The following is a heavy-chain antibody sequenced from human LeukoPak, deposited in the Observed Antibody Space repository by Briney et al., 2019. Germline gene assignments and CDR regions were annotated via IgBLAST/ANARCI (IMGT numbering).Heavy chain of an antibody. V-gene: IGHV4-38-2*02. CDR3: ARGDSTSCHFDY. Sequence: PSETLSLTCTVSGYSISSGYYWGWIRQPPGKGLEWIGSIYHSGSTYYNPSLKSRVTISVDMSKNQFSLKLSSVTAADTAVYYCARGDSTSCHFDYWGQGTLVTVSS. CDR2: IYHSGST. CDR1: GYSISSGYY. J-gene: IGHJ4*02. D-gene: IGHD2-2*01.